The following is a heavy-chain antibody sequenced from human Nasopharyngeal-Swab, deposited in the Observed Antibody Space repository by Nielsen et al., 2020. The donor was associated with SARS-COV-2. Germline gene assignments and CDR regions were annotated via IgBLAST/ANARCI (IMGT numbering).Heavy chain of an antibody. Sequence: GESLKISCAASGFTFTLYTMNWVRQAPGKRLEWVSAISSTGDYIYYAASVKGRFTISRDNAKNSVYLQMNSLRAEDTALYYCTRDTPAMFAYWGQGTLVSVSS. J-gene: IGHJ4*02. V-gene: IGHV3-21*01. CDR3: TRDTPAMFAY. CDR2: ISSTGDYI. CDR1: GFTFTLYT.